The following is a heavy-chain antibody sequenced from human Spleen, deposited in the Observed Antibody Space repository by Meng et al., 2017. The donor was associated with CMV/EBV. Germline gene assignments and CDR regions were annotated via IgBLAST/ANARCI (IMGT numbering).Heavy chain of an antibody. CDR1: GLTVSNSY. J-gene: IGHJ5*02. CDR2: MYSGGKT. D-gene: IGHD6-19*01. CDR3: ARDKTNGSSGENWFDP. V-gene: IGHV3-53*01. Sequence: GGSLRLSCAASGLTVSNSYLSWVRQAPGKGLEWVSVMYSGGKTQYADSVKGRFTISRDTSKNTLYLQMSSLRAEDTAVYYCARDKTNGSSGENWFDPWGQGTLVTVSS.